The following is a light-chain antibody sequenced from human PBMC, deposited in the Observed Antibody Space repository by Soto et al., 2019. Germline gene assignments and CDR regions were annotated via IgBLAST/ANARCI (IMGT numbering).Light chain of an antibody. CDR2: GAS. V-gene: IGKV3-15*01. CDR3: QQYNNWPPT. Sequence: EIVLTHSPATLSLSPGERATLSCRASQSVSSDLAWYHQKPGQAPRLLIYGASTRATGIPARFSGSGSGTEFTLTISSLQSEDFAVYYCQQYNNWPPTFGQGTKVDIK. J-gene: IGKJ1*01. CDR1: QSVSSD.